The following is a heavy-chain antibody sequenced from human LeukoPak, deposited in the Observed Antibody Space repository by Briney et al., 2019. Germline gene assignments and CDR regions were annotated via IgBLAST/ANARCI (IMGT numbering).Heavy chain of an antibody. Sequence: GGSLRLSCAASGFTFSKAWMSWVRQAPGMGLEWVGRIKSKTSGGTTDYAASVKGRFTISRDDPTNTLYLQMNSLRAEDTAIYYCAKEGYSSGLHWGQGTLVTVSS. CDR3: AKEGYSSGLH. J-gene: IGHJ4*02. CDR1: GFTFSKAW. CDR2: IKSKTSGGTT. D-gene: IGHD6-19*01. V-gene: IGHV3-15*01.